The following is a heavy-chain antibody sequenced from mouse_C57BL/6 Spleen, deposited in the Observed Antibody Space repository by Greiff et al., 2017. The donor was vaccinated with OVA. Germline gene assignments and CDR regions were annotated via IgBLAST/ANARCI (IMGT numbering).Heavy chain of an antibody. Sequence: EVQLQESGGGLVKPGGSLKLSCAASGFTFSDYGMHWVRQAPEKGLEWVAYISSGSSTIYYADTVKGRFTISRDNAKNTLFLQMTSLRSEDTAMYYCARIGDVEAMDYWGQGTSVTVSS. CDR3: ARIGDVEAMDY. CDR1: GFTFSDYG. D-gene: IGHD3-1*01. CDR2: ISSGSSTI. J-gene: IGHJ4*01. V-gene: IGHV5-17*01.